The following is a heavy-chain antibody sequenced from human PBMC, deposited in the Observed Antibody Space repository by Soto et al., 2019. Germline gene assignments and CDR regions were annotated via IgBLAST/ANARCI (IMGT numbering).Heavy chain of an antibody. CDR2: IYHTGAT. V-gene: IGHV4-39*01. CDR1: GDSTSMSSYY. CDR3: ARGWEWFSFDP. J-gene: IGHJ5*02. D-gene: IGHD3-3*01. Sequence: QLQLQESGPGLVKPSETLSLTCTVSGDSTSMSSYYWGWIRQPPGKGPEWIGNIYHTGATYYNPSLQSRVTMSVDTSKDQFSLRLSSVTAADTAVYYCARGWEWFSFDPWGQGTLVTVSS.